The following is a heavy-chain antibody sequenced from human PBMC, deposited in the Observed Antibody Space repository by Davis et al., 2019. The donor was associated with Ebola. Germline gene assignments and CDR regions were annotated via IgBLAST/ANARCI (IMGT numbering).Heavy chain of an antibody. CDR2: LYYSGST. D-gene: IGHD3-22*01. CDR1: AGSISSSSYY. J-gene: IGHJ4*02. Sequence: SETLSLTCTVSAGSISSSSYYWGWIRQPPGKGLGWIGSLYYSGSTYYNPSPKRRVTISVHTSKNQFSLKLSSVTAADTAVYYCARASITYYYDSSGYYLVVRSFDYWGQGTLVTVSS. CDR3: ARASITYYYDSSGYYLVVRSFDY. V-gene: IGHV4-39*01.